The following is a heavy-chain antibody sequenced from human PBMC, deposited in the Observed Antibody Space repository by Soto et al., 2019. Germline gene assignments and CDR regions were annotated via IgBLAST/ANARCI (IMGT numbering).Heavy chain of an antibody. J-gene: IGHJ4*02. CDR2: IYYSGST. CDR1: GGSISSGGYY. D-gene: IGHD3-22*01. V-gene: IGHV4-31*03. Sequence: SETLSLTCTVSGGSISSGGYYWSWIRQHPGKGLEWIGYIYYSGSTYYNPSLKSRVTISVDTSKNQFSLKLSSVIAADTAVYYCARVRYYDSSGYYRPAFDYWGQGTLVTVSS. CDR3: ARVRYYDSSGYYRPAFDY.